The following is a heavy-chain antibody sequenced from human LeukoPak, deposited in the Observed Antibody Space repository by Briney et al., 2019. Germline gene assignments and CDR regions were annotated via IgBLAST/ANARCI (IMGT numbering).Heavy chain of an antibody. CDR3: VRDAGTFPEVVNAHFDY. Sequence: GTSLRLSCEASGSTFISYLIHWVRQAPGKGLEWVALISKDGTRDWYATSVRGRFTISRDNSKNTVYLHMNSLRPEDTALYYCVRDAGTFPEVVNAHFDYWGQGTLVTVSS. CDR1: GSTFISYL. J-gene: IGHJ4*02. D-gene: IGHD1-14*01. V-gene: IGHV3-30-3*01. CDR2: ISKDGTRD.